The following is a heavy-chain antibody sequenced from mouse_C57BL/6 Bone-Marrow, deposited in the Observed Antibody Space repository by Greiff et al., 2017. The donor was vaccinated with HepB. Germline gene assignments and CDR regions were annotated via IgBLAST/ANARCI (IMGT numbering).Heavy chain of an antibody. V-gene: IGHV14-3*01. CDR3: AIYYYGSSFYWYFDV. Sequence: VQLQQSVAELVRPGASVKLSCTASGFNIKNTYMHWVKQRPEQGLEWIGRIDPANGNTKYAPKFQGKATITADTSSNTAYLPLSSLTSEDTAIYYCAIYYYGSSFYWYFDVWGTGTTVTVSS. CDR1: GFNIKNTY. J-gene: IGHJ1*03. CDR2: IDPANGNT. D-gene: IGHD1-1*01.